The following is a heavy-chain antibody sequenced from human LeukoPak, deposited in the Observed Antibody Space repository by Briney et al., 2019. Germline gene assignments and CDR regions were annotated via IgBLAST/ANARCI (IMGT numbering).Heavy chain of an antibody. D-gene: IGHD3-10*01. CDR2: IYYSGST. J-gene: IGHJ4*02. V-gene: IGHV4-59*01. Sequence: LSETPSLTCTVSGGSISSYYWSWIRQPPGKGLEWIGYIYYSGSTNYNPSLKSRVTISVDTSKNQFSLKLSSVTAADTAVYYCARVPGGWFGELLFDYWGQGTLVTVSS. CDR3: ARVPGGWFGELLFDY. CDR1: GGSISSYY.